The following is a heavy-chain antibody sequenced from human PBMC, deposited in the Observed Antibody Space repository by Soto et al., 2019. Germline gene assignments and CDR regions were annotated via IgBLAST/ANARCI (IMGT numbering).Heavy chain of an antibody. D-gene: IGHD3-10*01. CDR2: IFPIFGSA. Sequence: SVKVSCKASGGTFNSYTISWVRQAPGQGLEWMGGIFPIFGSANYAQKFQGRVTITADKSTTTAYMELSSLRSEDTALYYCTRAAWFPYLSFYWGQGALVTVSS. J-gene: IGHJ4*02. CDR3: TRAAWFPYLSFY. V-gene: IGHV1-69*06. CDR1: GGTFNSYT.